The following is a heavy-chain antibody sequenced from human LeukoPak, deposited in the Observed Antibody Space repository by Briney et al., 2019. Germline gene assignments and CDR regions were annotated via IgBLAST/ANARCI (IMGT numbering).Heavy chain of an antibody. J-gene: IGHJ3*02. CDR3: VSWELKGGWDAFDI. CDR1: GYTFTSYA. D-gene: IGHD1-26*01. Sequence: ASVKVSCKASGYTFTSYAMHWVRQAPGQRLEWMGWINAGNGNTKYSQKFQGRVTITRDTSASTAYMELSRLRSDDTAVYYCVSWELKGGWDAFDIWGQGTMVTVSS. V-gene: IGHV1-3*01. CDR2: INAGNGNT.